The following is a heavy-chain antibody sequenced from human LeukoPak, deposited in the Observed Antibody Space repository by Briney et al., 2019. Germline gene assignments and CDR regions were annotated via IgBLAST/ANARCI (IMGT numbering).Heavy chain of an antibody. D-gene: IGHD6-13*01. CDR2: ISHDGGNT. Sequence: PGGSLRLSCSASGFTFSNYAIHWVRQAQGKGLEYVSTISHDGGNTNYADSVKGRFTISRDNSKNTLYLQMSSLRAEDTAVYYCVKAAGSWYGYFDYWGQGTLVAVSS. J-gene: IGHJ4*02. V-gene: IGHV3-64D*06. CDR1: GFTFSNYA. CDR3: VKAAGSWYGYFDY.